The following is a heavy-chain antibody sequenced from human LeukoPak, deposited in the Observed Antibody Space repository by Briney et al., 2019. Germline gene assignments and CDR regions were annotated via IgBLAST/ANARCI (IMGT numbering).Heavy chain of an antibody. D-gene: IGHD3-22*01. V-gene: IGHV3-33*06. CDR3: ANGEGYYDSSGAYDAFDI. J-gene: IGHJ3*02. CDR2: IRYDGSNI. CDR1: GFTFSSYA. Sequence: PGGSLRLSCAASGFTFSSYAMHWVRQAPGKGLEWVAVIRYDGSNIYYADSVKGRFTVSRDNSKNTLYLQMNSLRAEDTAVYYCANGEGYYDSSGAYDAFDIWGRGKMVTVSS.